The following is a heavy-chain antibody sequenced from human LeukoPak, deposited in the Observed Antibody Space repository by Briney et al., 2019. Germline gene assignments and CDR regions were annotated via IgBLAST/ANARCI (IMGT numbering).Heavy chain of an antibody. V-gene: IGHV4-31*03. CDR1: GGSISSGGYY. CDR3: ASLYSGYDLVWFAP. Sequence: PSETLSLTCTLSGGSISSGGYYWSWIRQHPGKGLEWIGYIYYSGSTYYNPSLKSRVTIAVDTPKTQFSLKLSSVTAADTAVYYCASLYSGYDLVWFAPWGQGTLVPVSS. J-gene: IGHJ5*02. CDR2: IYYSGST. D-gene: IGHD5-12*01.